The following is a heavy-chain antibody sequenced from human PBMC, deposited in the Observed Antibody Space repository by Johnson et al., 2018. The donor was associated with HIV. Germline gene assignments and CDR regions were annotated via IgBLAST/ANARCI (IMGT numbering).Heavy chain of an antibody. D-gene: IGHD2-15*01. J-gene: IGHJ3*02. CDR2: ITSSGRTT. CDR3: ATEGGTGAFDI. Sequence: QVQLVESGGGVVQPGRSLRLSCAASGFTFSDYYMSWIRQAPGKGLEWVSYITSSGRTTYYADPVKGRFTISRDNAKNSMYLQMNSLRAEDTAVYYCATEGGTGAFDIWGQGTMVTVSS. CDR1: GFTFSDYY. V-gene: IGHV3-11*04.